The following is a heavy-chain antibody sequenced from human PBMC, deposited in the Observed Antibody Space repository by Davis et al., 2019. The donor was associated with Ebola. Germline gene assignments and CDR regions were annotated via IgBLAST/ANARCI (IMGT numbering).Heavy chain of an antibody. J-gene: IGHJ4*02. D-gene: IGHD6-19*01. Sequence: PSETLSLTCTVSGDSISGFYWSWIRQPAGKGLEWIGRLFSSGTTHYNPSLKSRVTMSVDTPKRQFSLTLSSVTAADTAVYYCARDGGAVAVSFFDSWGQGTLVTVSS. CDR2: LFSSGTT. V-gene: IGHV4-4*07. CDR1: GDSISGFY. CDR3: ARDGGAVAVSFFDS.